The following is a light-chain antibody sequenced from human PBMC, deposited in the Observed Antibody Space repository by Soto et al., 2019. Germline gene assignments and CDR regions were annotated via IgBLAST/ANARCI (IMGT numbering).Light chain of an antibody. CDR3: QQYGGSPRT. CDR2: DAS. J-gene: IGKJ1*01. Sequence: EIVLTQSPGTLSLSPGERATLSCSASQSVSASYLDWYQQKPGQAPRLLIYDASTRTTGIPDRFSGSGSGTDFTLTISRLEPEDFAVYYCQQYGGSPRTFGQGTTVEIK. CDR1: QSVSASY. V-gene: IGKV3-20*01.